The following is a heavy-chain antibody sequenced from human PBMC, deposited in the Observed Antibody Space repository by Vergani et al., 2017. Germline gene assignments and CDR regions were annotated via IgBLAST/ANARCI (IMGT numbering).Heavy chain of an antibody. J-gene: IGHJ5*02. V-gene: IGHV4-39*01. D-gene: IGHD2-2*01. Sequence: QLQLQESGPGLVKPSETLSLTCTVSGGSISSSSYYWGWIRQPPGKGLEWIGSIYYSGSTYYNPSLKSRVTISVDTSKNQFSLKLSSVTAADTAGYYCAGQTALGYCSRTSCPPDHTVTSGLDWFDPWGQGTLVTVSS. CDR2: IYYSGST. CDR1: GGSISSSSYY. CDR3: AGQTALGYCSRTSCPPDHTVTSGLDWFDP.